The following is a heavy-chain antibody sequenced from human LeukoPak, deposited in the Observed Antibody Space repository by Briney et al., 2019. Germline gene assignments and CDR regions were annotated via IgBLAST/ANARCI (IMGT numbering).Heavy chain of an antibody. V-gene: IGHV1-69*04. D-gene: IGHD4-11*01. Sequence: ASVKVSCKASGDTFSSYAISWVRQAPGQGLEWMGRIIPILGIANYAQEFQGRVTISADKSTSTAYMELSSLRSEDTAVYYCARDRTVTTGDGAYYYYGMDVWGQGTTVTVSS. J-gene: IGHJ6*02. CDR3: ARDRTVTTGDGAYYYYGMDV. CDR1: GDTFSSYA. CDR2: IIPILGIA.